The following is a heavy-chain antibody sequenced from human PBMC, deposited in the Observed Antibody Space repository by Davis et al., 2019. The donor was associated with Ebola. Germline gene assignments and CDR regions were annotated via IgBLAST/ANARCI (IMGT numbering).Heavy chain of an antibody. V-gene: IGHV4-59*01. CDR3: ARESTYYGSGSYGYFDH. CDR2: ISHSGSI. Sequence: PSETLSLTCSVSGASIISYYWSWIRQPPGKGLEWIGYISHSGSINFHPSLKSRVTISRDTSKNQFSLKLSSVTAADTAAYYCARESTYYGSGSYGYFDHWGQGTLVTVSS. J-gene: IGHJ4*02. CDR1: GASIISYY. D-gene: IGHD3-10*01.